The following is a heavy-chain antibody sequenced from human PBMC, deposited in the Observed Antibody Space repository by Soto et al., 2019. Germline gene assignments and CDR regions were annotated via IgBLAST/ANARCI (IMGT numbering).Heavy chain of an antibody. V-gene: IGHV3-23*01. D-gene: IGHD2-2*01. CDR1: GCTFSSCG. CDR3: AKDRDVLPLVPHGCPLDY. CDR2: ISVSGGST. J-gene: IGHJ4*02. Sequence: PGGSLRLSCAASGCTFSSCGMSWFRQSPGQGLEWVSAISVSGGSTYYADSVKGRFTISRDNSKNTLYLQMNSLRAEHTAVYYCAKDRDVLPLVPHGCPLDYWGQGTLVTVSS.